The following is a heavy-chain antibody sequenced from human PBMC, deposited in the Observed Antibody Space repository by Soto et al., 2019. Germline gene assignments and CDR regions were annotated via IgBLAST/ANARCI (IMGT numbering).Heavy chain of an antibody. CDR2: IYYSGST. D-gene: IGHD2-15*01. V-gene: IGHV4-39*01. J-gene: IGHJ5*02. Sequence: SETLSLTCTVSGGSISSSSYYWGWIRQPPGKGLEWIGSIYYSGSTYYNPSLKSRVTISVDTSKNQFSLKLSSVTAADTAVYYCARHGGYCSGGSCSPDNWFDPWGQGTLVTVSS. CDR3: ARHGGYCSGGSCSPDNWFDP. CDR1: GGSISSSSYY.